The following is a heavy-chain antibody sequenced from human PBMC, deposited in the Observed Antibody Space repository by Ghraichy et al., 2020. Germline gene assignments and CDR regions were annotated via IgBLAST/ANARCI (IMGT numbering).Heavy chain of an antibody. CDR1: GFSFGDYA. V-gene: IGHV3-49*03. J-gene: IGHJ6*02. CDR3: TRGVRGVVGGVDF. D-gene: IGHD3-10*01. Sequence: GESLRLSCKGSGFSFGDYAMTWFRQAPGKGLKLVGFIRSEIYGGTAEYAESVKGRFTISRDDSNSIAYLQLNSLKTEDAGVYYCTRGVRGVVGGVDFWGQGTTVTVSS. CDR2: IRSEIYGGTA.